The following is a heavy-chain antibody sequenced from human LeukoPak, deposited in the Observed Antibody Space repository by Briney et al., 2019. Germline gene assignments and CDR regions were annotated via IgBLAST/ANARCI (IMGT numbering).Heavy chain of an antibody. V-gene: IGHV3-74*01. CDR1: GFTFSSYG. CDR3: ARAPSEIGGYYPEYFRH. Sequence: GGSLRLSCAASGFTFSSYGMHWVRQAPGKGLVWVSRIKSDGGTNYADSVKGRFTISRDNAKKTVSLQMNSLRPEDTGVYYCARAPSEIGGYYPEYFRHWGQGTLVTASS. D-gene: IGHD3-22*01. CDR2: IKSDGGT. J-gene: IGHJ1*01.